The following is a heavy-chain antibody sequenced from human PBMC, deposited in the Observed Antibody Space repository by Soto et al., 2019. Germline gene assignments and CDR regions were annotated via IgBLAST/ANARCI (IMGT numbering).Heavy chain of an antibody. D-gene: IGHD3-16*01. V-gene: IGHV3-33*05. CDR2: TSYDGSNK. CDR1: GFTFRSYV. J-gene: IGHJ1*01. CDR3: ARWGTTGGLDV. Sequence: QVQLVESGGGVVQPGTSLRLSCVGSGFTFRSYVIHWVRQAPGKGLEWVALTSYDGSNKDYGDSVKGRFTISRDNSRNTVDLQKDSLRREDTALYYCARWGTTGGLDVWGQGTLVSVSS.